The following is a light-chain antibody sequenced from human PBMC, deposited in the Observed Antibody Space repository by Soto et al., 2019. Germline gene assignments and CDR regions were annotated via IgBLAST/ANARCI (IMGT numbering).Light chain of an antibody. Sequence: QSVLTQPPSASGTPGQRVTISCSGTNSNIGTKPVSWYQHLPGTAPRVLIYSNDQWPSGVPDRFSGSKSGTSASLAISGLQSDDEADYYCAAWDDSLDAVVFGGGTQLTVL. V-gene: IGLV1-44*01. CDR3: AAWDDSLDAVV. CDR2: SND. J-gene: IGLJ2*01. CDR1: NSNIGTKP.